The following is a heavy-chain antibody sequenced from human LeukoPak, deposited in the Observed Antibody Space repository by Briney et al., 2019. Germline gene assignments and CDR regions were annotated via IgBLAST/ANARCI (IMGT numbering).Heavy chain of an antibody. CDR1: GYTFRNYG. D-gene: IGHD3-3*01. J-gene: IGHJ4*02. CDR2: ISAYNGDT. Sequence: ASVKVSCKASGYTFRNYGISWVRQAPGQGLEWMGWISAYNGDTHYAQKLQGRITMTTDTSTSTAYMELRSLRYDDTAVYYCARDPSNTSGYQIYFDYWGQGTLVTVSS. CDR3: ARDPSNTSGYQIYFDY. V-gene: IGHV1-18*01.